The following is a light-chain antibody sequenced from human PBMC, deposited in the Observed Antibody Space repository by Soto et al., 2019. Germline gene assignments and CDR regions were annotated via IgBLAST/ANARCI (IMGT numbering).Light chain of an antibody. CDR3: SSYTSSSRVV. CDR2: DVS. J-gene: IGLJ2*01. CDR1: SSDVGGHNY. V-gene: IGLV2-14*01. Sequence: QSVLTQPASVSGSPGQSITISCTGTSSDVGGHNYVSWYQQHPGKAPKLMIYDVSNRPSGVSNRFSGSKSGNTASLTISGLQAEDEADYYCSSYTSSSRVVFGGGTKLTVL.